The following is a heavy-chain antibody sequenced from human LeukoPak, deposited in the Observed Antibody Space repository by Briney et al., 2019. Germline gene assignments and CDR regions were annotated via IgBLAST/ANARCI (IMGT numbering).Heavy chain of an antibody. J-gene: IGHJ6*03. CDR2: ISSSSSYI. D-gene: IGHD1-26*01. CDR1: GFTFSSYS. CDR3: ARDPYSGNYGNYYYYYMDV. V-gene: IGHV3-21*01. Sequence: PGGSLRLSCAASGFTFSSYSMNWVRQAPGKGLEWVSSISSSSSYIYYADSVKGRFTISRDNAKNSLYLQMNSLGPEDTAVYYCARDPYSGNYGNYYYYYMDVWGKGTTVTISS.